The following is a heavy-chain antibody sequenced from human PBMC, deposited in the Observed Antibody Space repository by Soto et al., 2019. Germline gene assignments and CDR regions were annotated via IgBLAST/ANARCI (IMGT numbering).Heavy chain of an antibody. D-gene: IGHD6-13*01. V-gene: IGHV3-33*01. CDR1: GFTFSNYG. CDR3: AREAGYQNAVGQQLPNY. J-gene: IGHJ4*02. CDR2: IWYDESNE. Sequence: QVQLVESGGGVVQPGRSLRLSCAASGFTFSNYGMHWVRQAPGKGLEWVAGIWYDESNENYAESVKGRFTISRDNSKNTMSLQMNTRTAEDTAMYYCAREAGYQNAVGQQLPNYWGQGTLVTVSS.